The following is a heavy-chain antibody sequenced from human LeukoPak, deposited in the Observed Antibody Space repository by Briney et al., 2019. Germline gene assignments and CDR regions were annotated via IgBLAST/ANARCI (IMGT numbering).Heavy chain of an antibody. V-gene: IGHV4-39*01. D-gene: IGHD4-23*01. CDR2: IYYSGST. CDR3: TRSGTMVVMRPMYY. J-gene: IGHJ4*02. CDR1: GGSISSSTFH. Sequence: SETLALTCTVSGGSISSSTFHWGWIRQPPGKGLEWIGSIYYSGSTYYNPSLKSRVTISVDTSKNQFSLKLSSVTAADTAVYYCTRSGTMVVMRPMYYWGQGTLVTVSS.